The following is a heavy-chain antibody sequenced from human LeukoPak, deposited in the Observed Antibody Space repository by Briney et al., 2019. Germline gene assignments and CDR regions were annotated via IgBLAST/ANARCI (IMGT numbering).Heavy chain of an antibody. CDR2: ISYDGSNK. CDR3: ARDNSGSYLGAGFDY. D-gene: IGHD1-26*01. V-gene: IGHV3-30-3*01. Sequence: GGSLRLSCAASGFTFSSYAMHWVRQAPGKGLEWVAVISYDGSNKYYADSVKGRFTISRDNSKNTLYLQVNSLRAEDTAVYYCARDNSGSYLGAGFDYWGQGTLVTVSS. CDR1: GFTFSSYA. J-gene: IGHJ4*02.